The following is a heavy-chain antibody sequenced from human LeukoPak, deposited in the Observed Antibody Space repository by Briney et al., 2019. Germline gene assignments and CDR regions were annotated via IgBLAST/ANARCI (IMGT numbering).Heavy chain of an antibody. D-gene: IGHD6-19*01. CDR2: TYNSGNT. J-gene: IGHJ4*02. Sequence: PSETLSLTCSVSGGSISISGFYWNWIRQLPGKGLEWIGYTYNSGNTYYNPSFGSRVTISTDTSMNQFFLKSHSVTAADTAVYYCARSSGWMGAGVYWGQGTLVTVSS. CDR1: GGSISISGFY. V-gene: IGHV4-31*03. CDR3: ARSSGWMGAGVY.